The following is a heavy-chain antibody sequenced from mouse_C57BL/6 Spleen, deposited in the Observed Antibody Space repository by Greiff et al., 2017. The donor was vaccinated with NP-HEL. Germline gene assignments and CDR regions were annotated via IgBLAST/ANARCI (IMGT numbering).Heavy chain of an antibody. J-gene: IGHJ2*01. Sequence: VQLQQSGPELVKPGASVKISCKASGYSFTGYYMNWVKQSPEKSLEWIGEINPSTGGTTYNQKFKAKATLTVDKSSSTAYMQLKSLTSEDSAVYYCARYGNPSYFDCWGQGTTLTVSS. D-gene: IGHD2-1*01. V-gene: IGHV1-42*01. CDR1: GYSFTGYY. CDR3: ARYGNPSYFDC. CDR2: INPSTGGT.